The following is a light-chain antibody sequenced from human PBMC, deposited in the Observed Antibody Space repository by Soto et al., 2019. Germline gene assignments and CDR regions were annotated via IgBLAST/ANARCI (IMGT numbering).Light chain of an antibody. J-gene: IGLJ1*01. CDR2: NVY. V-gene: IGLV2-14*03. CDR1: SSDVGAYNF. CDR3: SAYTVSRTYV. Sequence: QSALTQPASASGSPGQSITISCTGTSSDVGAYNFVSWHQQHPGKAPKLMIYNVYDRPSGISYRFSGSKSGNTASLTISGLQGEDEADYYCSAYTVSRTYVFGTGTQLTVL.